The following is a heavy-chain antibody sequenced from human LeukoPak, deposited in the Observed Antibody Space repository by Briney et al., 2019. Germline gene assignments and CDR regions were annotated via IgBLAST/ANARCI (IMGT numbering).Heavy chain of an antibody. J-gene: IGHJ4*02. V-gene: IGHV3-23*01. CDR3: AKDRGAPVGY. Sequence: GGSLRLSCAASGFTFSSYAINWVRQAPGKGLEWVSIISGSGGSTYYADSVKGRFTISRDNSKNTLYLQMNSLRAEDTAVYYCAKDRGAPVGYWGQGTLVTVSS. CDR1: GFTFSSYA. CDR2: ISGSGGST.